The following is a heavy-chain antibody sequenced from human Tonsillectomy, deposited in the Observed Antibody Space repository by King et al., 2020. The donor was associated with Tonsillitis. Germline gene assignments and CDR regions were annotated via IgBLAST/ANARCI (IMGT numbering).Heavy chain of an antibody. CDR3: GSSYGDFAY. Sequence: VQLVESGAEVRKPGASVKVSCMPSGYTFTHYYINWVRQAPGQGLEWMGIINPSSGGTSYAQKFQGRVTVTSDTSTSTVYMELSSLRSEDTALYYCGSSYGDFAYWGQGTLVTVSS. V-gene: IGHV1-46*03. CDR2: INPSSGGT. J-gene: IGHJ4*02. CDR1: GYTFTHYY. D-gene: IGHD4-17*01.